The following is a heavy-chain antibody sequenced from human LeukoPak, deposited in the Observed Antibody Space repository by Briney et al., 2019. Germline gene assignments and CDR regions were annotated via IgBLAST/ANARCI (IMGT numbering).Heavy chain of an antibody. J-gene: IGHJ6*02. CDR3: ARRNYATTYYYYGMDV. Sequence: SETLSLTCAVYGGSFSGYYWSWIRQPPGKGLEWIGEINHSGSTNYNPSLKSRVTISVDTPKNQFSLKLSSVTAADTAVYYCARRNYATTYYYYGMDVWGQGTTVTVSS. CDR1: GGSFSGYY. CDR2: INHSGST. V-gene: IGHV4-34*01. D-gene: IGHD1-7*01.